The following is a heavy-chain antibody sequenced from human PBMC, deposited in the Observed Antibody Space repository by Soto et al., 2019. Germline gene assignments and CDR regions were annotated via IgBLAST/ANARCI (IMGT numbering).Heavy chain of an antibody. CDR2: ISYDGSNK. CDR3: AKDRVESGLWEVDY. D-gene: IGHD1-26*01. V-gene: IGHV3-30*18. CDR1: GFTFSSHG. J-gene: IGHJ4*02. Sequence: QVQLVESGGGVVQPGRSLRLSCAASGFTFSSHGMHWVRQAPGKGLEWVAVISYDGSNKYYVDSVKGRFTISRDNSKNTLYLQMSSLRAEDTAVYYCAKDRVESGLWEVDYWGQGTLVTFSS.